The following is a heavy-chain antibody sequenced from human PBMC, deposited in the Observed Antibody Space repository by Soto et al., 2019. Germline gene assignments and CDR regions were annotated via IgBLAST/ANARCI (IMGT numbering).Heavy chain of an antibody. V-gene: IGHV1-69*12. CDR1: GGTFSRYA. Sequence: QVQLVQSGAEVKKPGSSVKVSCKASGGTFSRYAISWVRQAPGQGLEWMGGIIPIFGTANYAQKFQGRVTITADESTSTAYMELSSLRSEDTAVYYCARVLAYCGGDCYDFQHWGQGTLVTVSS. CDR2: IIPIFGTA. D-gene: IGHD2-21*02. CDR3: ARVLAYCGGDCYDFQH. J-gene: IGHJ1*01.